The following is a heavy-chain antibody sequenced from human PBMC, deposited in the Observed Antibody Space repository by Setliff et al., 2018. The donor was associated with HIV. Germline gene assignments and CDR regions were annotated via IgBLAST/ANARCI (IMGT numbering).Heavy chain of an antibody. D-gene: IGHD3-22*01. Sequence: PGGSLRLSCAASGFTFSDYYMSWTRQAPGKGLEWVSYISSSGSTIYYADSVKGRFTISRDNAKNSLYPQMNSLRAEDTAVYFCAKDGHRRSDYSNYDSSGYPSHAEYFQHWGQGTLVTVSS. CDR2: ISSSGSTI. CDR3: AKDGHRRSDYSNYDSSGYPSHAEYFQH. J-gene: IGHJ1*01. V-gene: IGHV3-11*01. CDR1: GFTFSDYY.